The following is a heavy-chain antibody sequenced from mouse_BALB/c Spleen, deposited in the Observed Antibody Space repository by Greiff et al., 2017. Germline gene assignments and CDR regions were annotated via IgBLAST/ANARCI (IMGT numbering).Heavy chain of an antibody. CDR1: GFAFSSYE. D-gene: IGHD2-14*01. Sequence: EVQRVESGGGLVKPGGSLKLSCAASGFAFSSYEMSWVRQTPEKRLEWVAYISSGGGSTYYPDSVKGRFTISRDNAKNTLYLQMSSLKSEDTAMYYCTRDGGYYRYGNYYAMDYWGQGTSVTVSS. CDR2: ISSGGGST. J-gene: IGHJ4*01. V-gene: IGHV5-12-1*01. CDR3: TRDGGYYRYGNYYAMDY.